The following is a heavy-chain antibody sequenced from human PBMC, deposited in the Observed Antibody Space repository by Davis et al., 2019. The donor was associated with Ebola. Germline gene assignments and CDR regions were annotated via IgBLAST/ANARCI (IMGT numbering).Heavy chain of an antibody. V-gene: IGHV3-48*02. J-gene: IGHJ6*02. CDR2: ISSSSSTI. D-gene: IGHD6-6*01. Sequence: GESLKISCAASGFTFSSYSMNWVRQAPGKGLEWVSYISSSSSTIYYADSAKGRFTISRDNAKNSLYLQMNSLRDEDTAVYYCARDPSSSSSFLYYYYGMDVWGQGTTVTVSS. CDR1: GFTFSSYS. CDR3: ARDPSSSSSFLYYYYGMDV.